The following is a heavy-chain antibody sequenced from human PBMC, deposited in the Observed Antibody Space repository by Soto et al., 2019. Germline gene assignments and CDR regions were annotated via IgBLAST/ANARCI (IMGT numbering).Heavy chain of an antibody. J-gene: IGHJ6*02. V-gene: IGHV1-18*01. D-gene: IGHD2-2*02. CDR1: GYTFTSYG. CDR3: ARDGGVCSSTSCYSDYYYYGMDV. CDR2: ISAYNGNT. Sequence: ASVKVSCKASGYTFTSYGISWVRQAPGQGLEWMGWISAYNGNTNYAQKHQGRVTMTTDTSTSTAYIELRSLRSDDTAVYYCARDGGVCSSTSCYSDYYYYGMDVWGQGTTVTVSS.